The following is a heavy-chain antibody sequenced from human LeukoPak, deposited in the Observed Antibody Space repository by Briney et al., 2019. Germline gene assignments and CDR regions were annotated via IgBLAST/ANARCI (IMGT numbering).Heavy chain of an antibody. CDR3: ARFYDILTGYFGY. D-gene: IGHD3-9*01. CDR2: ISGGSGTKYYP. J-gene: IGHJ4*02. V-gene: IGHV3-23*01. CDR1: GFTFSSYA. Sequence: GGALRLSCAASGFTFSSYAMSWVRQSPGKGVEWVSAISGGSGTKYYPYYAEAGKVLFTNSRDKSKNTLYLQMNSLRAQDTAVYYCARFYDILTGYFGYWGQGTLVTASS.